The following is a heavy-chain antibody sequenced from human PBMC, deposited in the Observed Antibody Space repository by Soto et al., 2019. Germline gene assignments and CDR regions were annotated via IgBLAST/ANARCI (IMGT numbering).Heavy chain of an antibody. J-gene: IGHJ4*02. D-gene: IGHD6-13*01. CDR1: GFTFSDYY. CDR3: ARAGSSWYYFDY. Sequence: QVKLVESGGGLVKPGGSLRLSCAASGFTFSDYYMSWIRQAPGKGLEWVSYISSSSSYTNYADSVKGRFTISRDNAKNSLYLQMNSLRAEDTAVYYCARAGSSWYYFDYWGQGTLVTVSS. V-gene: IGHV3-11*05. CDR2: ISSSSSYT.